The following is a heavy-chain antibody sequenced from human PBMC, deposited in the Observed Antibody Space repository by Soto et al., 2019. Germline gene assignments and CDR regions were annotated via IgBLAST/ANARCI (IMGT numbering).Heavy chain of an antibody. CDR2: ISPYDGYT. V-gene: IGHV1-18*01. D-gene: IGHD3-22*01. J-gene: IGHJ6*02. CDR3: ARGGYYDSSGSRTYHYYGMNV. CDR1: GYTFTSYG. Sequence: QVQLVQSGAEVKKPGASVKVSCKASGYTFTSYGINWVRQAPGQGLEWLGWISPYDGYTNYAQIHQGRVNMPTETSTKSAYVDLRILSADDTAMYYCARGGYYDSSGSRTYHYYGMNVWGQATTVTVSS.